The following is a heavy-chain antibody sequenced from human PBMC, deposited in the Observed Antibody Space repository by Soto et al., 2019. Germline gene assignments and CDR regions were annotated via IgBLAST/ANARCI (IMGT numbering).Heavy chain of an antibody. CDR2: INGNI. CDR3: ARDIPSLYGDNEFTWFHP. CDR1: GFTIDSHA. D-gene: IGHD4-17*01. J-gene: IGHJ5*02. Sequence: ELHLVESGGGPVQPGGSLTLSCAASGFTIDSHAMHWVRQAPGKGLERVAGINGNIDYADSVKGRFSVSRDNATNSVYLQMSSLKPADTAFYFCARDIPSLYGDNEFTWFHPWGQGTLVTISS. V-gene: IGHV3-9*01.